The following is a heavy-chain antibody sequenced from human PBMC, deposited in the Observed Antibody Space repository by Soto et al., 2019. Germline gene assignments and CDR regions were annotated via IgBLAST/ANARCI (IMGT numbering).Heavy chain of an antibody. V-gene: IGHV3-15*01. CDR3: TTGRTIHYYDSSGYYYVRDY. J-gene: IGHJ4*02. CDR1: GFTFSNAW. D-gene: IGHD3-22*01. CDR2: IKSKTDGGTT. Sequence: EVQLVESGGGLVKPGGSLRLSCAASGFTFSNAWMSWVRQAPGKGLEWVGRIKSKTDGGTTDYAAPVKGRFTISRDDSKNTLYLQMNSLKTEDTAVYYCTTGRTIHYYDSSGYYYVRDYWGQGTLVTVSS.